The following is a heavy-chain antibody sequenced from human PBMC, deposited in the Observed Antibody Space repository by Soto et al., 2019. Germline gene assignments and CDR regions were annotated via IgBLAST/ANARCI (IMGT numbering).Heavy chain of an antibody. V-gene: IGHV3-23*01. CDR2: ISGSGGST. CDR3: AKGKLWFGEVDLDYFDY. CDR1: GFTFSSYA. D-gene: IGHD3-10*01. J-gene: IGHJ4*02. Sequence: GGSLRLSCAASGFTFSSYAMSWVRQAPGKGLEWVSAISGSGGSTYYADSVKGRFTISRDNSKNTLYLQMNSLRAEDTAVYYCAKGKLWFGEVDLDYFDYWGQGTLVTVSS.